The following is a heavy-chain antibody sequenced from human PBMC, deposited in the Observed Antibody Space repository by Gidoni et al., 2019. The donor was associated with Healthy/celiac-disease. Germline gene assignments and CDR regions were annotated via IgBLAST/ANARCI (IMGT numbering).Heavy chain of an antibody. CDR1: GFTFSDHY. CDR2: TRNKANSYTT. D-gene: IGHD1-7*01. V-gene: IGHV3-72*01. Sequence: EVQLVESGGGLVQPGGSLRLSCAASGFTFSDHYMDWVRQAPGKGLEWVGRTRNKANSYTTEYAASVKGRFTISRDDSKNSLYLQMNSLKTEDTAVYYCAREGELKRAFDIWGQGTMVTVSS. J-gene: IGHJ3*02. CDR3: AREGELKRAFDI.